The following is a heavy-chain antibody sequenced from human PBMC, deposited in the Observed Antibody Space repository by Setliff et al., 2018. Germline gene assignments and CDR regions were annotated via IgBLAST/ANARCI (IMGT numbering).Heavy chain of an antibody. Sequence: ETLSLTCTVSGGSISPYFWSWIRQPPGKGLEWIGYIYHNGNTNFNPSLKTRVTMSVDPSKNQFALNLRSVTAADAAVYYCVRDRTAYSYGLDVWGQGTTVTVSS. D-gene: IGHD5-18*01. CDR3: VRDRTAYSYGLDV. CDR2: IYHNGNT. J-gene: IGHJ6*02. CDR1: GGSISPYF. V-gene: IGHV4-59*01.